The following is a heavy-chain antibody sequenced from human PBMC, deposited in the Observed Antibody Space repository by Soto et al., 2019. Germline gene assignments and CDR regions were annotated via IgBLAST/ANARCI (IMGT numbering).Heavy chain of an antibody. Sequence: QITLKESGPTLVKPTQTLTLTCTFSGFSLSSTRMAVGWIRQPPGKALEWLALIYWDDDKRYSPFLKSRRPITKDTSKNQLVLTMSNIDPVDTARYYGAHIVVAGLGYYFDYWGQGNLVTVSS. V-gene: IGHV2-5*02. J-gene: IGHJ4*02. CDR2: IYWDDDK. D-gene: IGHD6-19*01. CDR3: AHIVVAGLGYYFDY. CDR1: GFSLSSTRMA.